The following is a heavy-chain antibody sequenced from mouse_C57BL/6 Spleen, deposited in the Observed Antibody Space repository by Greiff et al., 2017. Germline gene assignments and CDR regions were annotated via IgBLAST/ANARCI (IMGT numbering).Heavy chain of an antibody. V-gene: IGHV1-15*01. CDR1: GYTFTDYE. Sequence: QVQLQQSGAELVRPGASVTLSCKASGYTFTDYEMHWVKQTPVHGLEWIGAIDPETGGTAYNQKFKGKAILTADKSSSTAYMELRSLASEDSAVXYCTRSLIYYYGSSSYDAMDYWGQGTSVTVSS. J-gene: IGHJ4*01. CDR2: IDPETGGT. D-gene: IGHD1-1*01. CDR3: TRSLIYYYGSSSYDAMDY.